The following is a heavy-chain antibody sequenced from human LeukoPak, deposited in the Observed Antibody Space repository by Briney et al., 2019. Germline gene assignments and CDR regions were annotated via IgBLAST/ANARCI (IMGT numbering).Heavy chain of an antibody. CDR1: GFTFSSYA. Sequence: GGSLRLSCAASGFTFSSYAMSWVRQAPGKGLEWVSAISGSGGSTYYADSVKGRFTISRDNSKNTLYLQMNSLRAEDTAVYYCAKGLGYSTNGVCPTPLDYWGQGTLVTVSS. CDR2: ISGSGGST. CDR3: AKGLGYSTNGVCPTPLDY. J-gene: IGHJ4*02. V-gene: IGHV3-23*01. D-gene: IGHD2-8*01.